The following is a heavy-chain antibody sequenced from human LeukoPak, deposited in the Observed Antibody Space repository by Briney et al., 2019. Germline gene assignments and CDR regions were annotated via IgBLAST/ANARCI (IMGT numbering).Heavy chain of an antibody. J-gene: IGHJ4*02. CDR3: ARAMLPYYGSGSYYDY. Sequence: KTSETLSLTCAVYGGSFSGYYWSWIRQPPGKGLEWIGEINHSGSTNYNPSLKSRVTISVDTSKNQFSLKLSSVTAADTAVYYCARAMLPYYGSGSYYDYWGQGTLVTVSS. D-gene: IGHD3-10*01. CDR1: GGSFSGYY. V-gene: IGHV4-34*01. CDR2: INHSGST.